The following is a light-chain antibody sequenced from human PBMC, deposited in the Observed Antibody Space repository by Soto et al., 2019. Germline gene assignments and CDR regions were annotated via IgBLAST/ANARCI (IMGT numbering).Light chain of an antibody. J-gene: IGKJ1*01. V-gene: IGKV3-20*01. Sequence: EIVLTQSPGTLSLSPGERATLSCRASQSVSSSYLAWYQQKPGQAPRPLIYGASSRAIGIPDRFSGSGSGTDFTLTISRLESEDFAVYYCQQYGNSPWTFGQGTKVEIK. CDR2: GAS. CDR1: QSVSSSY. CDR3: QQYGNSPWT.